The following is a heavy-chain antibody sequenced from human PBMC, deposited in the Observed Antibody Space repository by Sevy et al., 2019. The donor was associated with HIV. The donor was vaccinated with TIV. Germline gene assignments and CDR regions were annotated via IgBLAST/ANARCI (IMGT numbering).Heavy chain of an antibody. J-gene: IGHJ4*02. V-gene: IGHV3-23*01. CDR1: GFTFSSYA. CDR2: ISGSGGST. D-gene: IGHD1-26*01. Sequence: GGSLRLSCAASGFTFSSYAMGWVRQAPGKGLEWVSAISGSGGSTYYADSVKGRFTISRDNSKNTLYLQMNSLRAEDTAVYYCAKGSYSPTGYFDYWGQGTLVTVSS. CDR3: AKGSYSPTGYFDY.